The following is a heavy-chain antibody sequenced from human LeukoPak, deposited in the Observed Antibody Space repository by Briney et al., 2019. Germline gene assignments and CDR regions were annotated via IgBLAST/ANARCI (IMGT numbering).Heavy chain of an antibody. CDR1: GFTFTNYA. CDR2: MWYDGTNR. D-gene: IGHD6-13*01. J-gene: IGHJ4*02. Sequence: RGSLRLSCAASGFTFTNYAIHWVRQAPGKGLEWVAVMWYDGTNRYYADSVKGRFTISRDNSKNTVSLQLNSLRAEDTAVYYCATTGGSWYDGSFDYWGQGTLVTVSS. V-gene: IGHV3-33*01. CDR3: ATTGGSWYDGSFDY.